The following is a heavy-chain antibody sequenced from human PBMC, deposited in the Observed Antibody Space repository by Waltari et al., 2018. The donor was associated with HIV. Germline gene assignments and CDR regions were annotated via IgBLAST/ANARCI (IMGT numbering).Heavy chain of an antibody. V-gene: IGHV3-7*01. CDR2: IKQDGSEK. J-gene: IGHJ3*02. Sequence: EVQLVESGGGLVQPGGSLRLSCAASGFTFSLYWMSWVRQDPGKGLEWVANIKQDGSEKHYVDSVKGRFTISRDNAKKSLYLQMNSLRAEDTAVYYCARMGLMMYAIGAFDIWGQGTMVTVSS. D-gene: IGHD2-8*01. CDR3: ARMGLMMYAIGAFDI. CDR1: GFTFSLYW.